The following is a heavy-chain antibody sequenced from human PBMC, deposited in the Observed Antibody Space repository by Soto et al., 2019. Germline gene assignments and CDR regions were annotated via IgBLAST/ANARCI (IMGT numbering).Heavy chain of an antibody. CDR2: INPNSGGT. CDR1: GYTFTGYY. D-gene: IGHD2-2*01. V-gene: IGHV1-2*02. J-gene: IGHJ6*02. CDR3: ARGVSSSGGMDV. Sequence: VASVKVSCKXSGYTFTGYYLHWVRQAPGQGLECMGWINPNSGGTKYAQTFQGRVTMTRDTSISTAYMDLSSLRPDDTALYYCARGVSSSGGMDVWGQGTTVTVSS.